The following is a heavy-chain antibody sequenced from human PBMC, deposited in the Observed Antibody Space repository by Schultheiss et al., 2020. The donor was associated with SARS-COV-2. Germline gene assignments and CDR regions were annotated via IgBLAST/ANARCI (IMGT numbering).Heavy chain of an antibody. CDR3: AKDYQLLSTYYFDY. J-gene: IGHJ4*02. Sequence: GGSLRLSCAASGFTFSSYSMNWVRQAPGKGLEWVSAISGSGGSTYYADSVKGRFTISRDNSKNTLYLQMNSLRAEDTAVYYCAKDYQLLSTYYFDYWGQGTLVTVSS. CDR2: ISGSGGST. V-gene: IGHV3-23*01. D-gene: IGHD2-2*01. CDR1: GFTFSSYS.